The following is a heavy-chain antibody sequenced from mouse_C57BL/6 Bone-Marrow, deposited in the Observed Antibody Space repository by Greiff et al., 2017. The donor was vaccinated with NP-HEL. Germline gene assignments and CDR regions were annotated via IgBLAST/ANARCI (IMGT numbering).Heavy chain of an antibody. J-gene: IGHJ4*01. V-gene: IGHV5-4*01. CDR2: ISDGGSYT. CDR1: GFTFSSYA. CDR3: ARGPYYYAMDY. Sequence: EVQRVESGGGLVKPGGSLKLSCAASGFTFSSYAMSWVRQTPEKRLEWVATISDGGSYTYYPDNVKGRFTISRDNAKNNLYLQMSHLKSEDTAMYSCARGPYYYAMDYWGQGTSVTVSS.